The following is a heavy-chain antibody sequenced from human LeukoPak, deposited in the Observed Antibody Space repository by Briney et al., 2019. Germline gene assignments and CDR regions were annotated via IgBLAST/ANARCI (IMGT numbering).Heavy chain of an antibody. Sequence: GGSLRLSCAASGFTFSSTSMSWVRQAPGKGLEWVSSFSASKNNRHYVDSVKGRFIISRDNSRNTLYLQLNSPRAEDTAVYYCATQPCSGGRCYLLHWGQGTLVTVSS. CDR2: FSASKNNR. J-gene: IGHJ4*02. CDR3: ATQPCSGGRCYLLH. CDR1: GFTFSSTS. D-gene: IGHD2-15*01. V-gene: IGHV3-23*01.